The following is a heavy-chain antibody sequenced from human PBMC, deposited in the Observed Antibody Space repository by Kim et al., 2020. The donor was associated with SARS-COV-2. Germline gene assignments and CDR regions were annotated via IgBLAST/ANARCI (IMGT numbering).Heavy chain of an antibody. D-gene: IGHD6-13*01. Sequence: ASVKVSCKASGFTFTSYWMHWVQQAPGQGLEWMGVISPDGTITVYAETFQGRVTMTRDSSTNTVYMHVSSLRSEDTAVYYCAREGAAAAKNLDYWGLGTL. CDR1: GFTFTSYW. CDR3: AREGAAAAKNLDY. CDR2: ISPDGTIT. J-gene: IGHJ4*02. V-gene: IGHV1-46*01.